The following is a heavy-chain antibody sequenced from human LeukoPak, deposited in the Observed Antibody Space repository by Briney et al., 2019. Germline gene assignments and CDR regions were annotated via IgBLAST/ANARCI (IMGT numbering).Heavy chain of an antibody. V-gene: IGHV3-48*03. CDR1: GFTFSSYA. D-gene: IGHD6-19*01. CDR3: ARDREAGHLFDY. Sequence: PGGSLRLSCAASGFTFSSYAMNWVRQAPGKGLEWVSYISSSGSTIYYADSVKGRFTISRDNAKNSLYLQMNSLRAEDTAVYYCARDREAGHLFDYWGQGTLVTVSS. CDR2: ISSSGSTI. J-gene: IGHJ4*02.